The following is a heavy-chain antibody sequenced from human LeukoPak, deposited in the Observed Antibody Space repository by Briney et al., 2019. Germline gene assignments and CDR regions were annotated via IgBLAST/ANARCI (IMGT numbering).Heavy chain of an antibody. Sequence: PGGSLRLSCAASGFTFSSYAMSWVRQAPGKGLEWVSAISGSGGGTYYADSVKGRFTISRDNSKNTLYLQMNSLRAEDTAVYYCAKGLKTVTIGRLMDVWGKGTTVTVSS. CDR3: AKGLKTVTIGRLMDV. J-gene: IGHJ6*03. CDR2: ISGSGGGT. D-gene: IGHD4-17*01. V-gene: IGHV3-23*01. CDR1: GFTFSSYA.